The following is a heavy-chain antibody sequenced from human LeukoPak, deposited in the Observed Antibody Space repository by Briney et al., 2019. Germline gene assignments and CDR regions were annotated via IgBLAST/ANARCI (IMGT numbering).Heavy chain of an antibody. CDR1: GYTFTSYD. Sequence: ASVKVSCKASGYTFTSYDINWVRQATGQGLEWMGWMNPNSGNTGYAQKFQGRVTITGNTSISTAYMELSSLRSEDTAVYYCAREEVDGANDYWGQGTLVTVSS. D-gene: IGHD1-26*01. CDR3: AREEVDGANDY. J-gene: IGHJ4*02. CDR2: MNPNSGNT. V-gene: IGHV1-8*03.